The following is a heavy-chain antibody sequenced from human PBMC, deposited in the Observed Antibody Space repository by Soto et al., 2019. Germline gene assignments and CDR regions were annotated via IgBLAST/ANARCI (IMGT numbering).Heavy chain of an antibody. J-gene: IGHJ6*02. CDR1: GFTFTSSA. Sequence: SVKVSCKTSGFTFTSSAMQWVRQARGQRLEWIGWIVIGSGHTNYAQKFQERVTITRDMSTSTAYMELSSLRSEDTAVYYCAAASSTSGGYYGMDVWGQGTTVTVSS. CDR2: IVIGSGHT. V-gene: IGHV1-58*02. D-gene: IGHD2-2*01. CDR3: AAASSTSGGYYGMDV.